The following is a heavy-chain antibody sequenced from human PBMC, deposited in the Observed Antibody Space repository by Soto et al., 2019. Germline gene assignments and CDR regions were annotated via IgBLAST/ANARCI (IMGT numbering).Heavy chain of an antibody. CDR1: GFTVSSNY. CDR3: ARERQWLLLRYFDY. Sequence: EVQLVESGGGLVQPGGSLRLSCAASGFTVSSNYMSWVRQAPGKGLEWVSVIYSGGSTYYADSVKGRFTISRDNSKNTLYLQMNSLIAEDTAVYYCARERQWLLLRYFDYWGQGTLVTVSS. CDR2: IYSGGST. D-gene: IGHD3-22*01. V-gene: IGHV3-66*01. J-gene: IGHJ4*02.